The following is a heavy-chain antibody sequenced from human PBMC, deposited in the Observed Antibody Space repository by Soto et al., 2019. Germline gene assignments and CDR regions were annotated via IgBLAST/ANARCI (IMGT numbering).Heavy chain of an antibody. J-gene: IGHJ6*03. CDR1: SGSISSSNW. CDR2: IYHSGST. V-gene: IGHV4-4*02. D-gene: IGHD2-8*01. CDR3: AREAALSPESRGFTNGVGRRGFGYYRGV. Sequence: QVQLQESGPGLVKPSGTLSLTCAVSSGSISSSNWWSWVRQPPGKGLEWIGEIYHSGSTNYNPSLKDRVTISVGKSKNQFTLKLSSVTAADTAVYYCAREAALSPESRGFTNGVGRRGFGYYRGVWGKGTTVTVSS.